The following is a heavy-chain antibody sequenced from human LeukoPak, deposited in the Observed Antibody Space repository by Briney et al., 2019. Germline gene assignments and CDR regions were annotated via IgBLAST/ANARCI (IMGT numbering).Heavy chain of an antibody. Sequence: SETLSLTCAVYGGSFSGYYWSWIRQPPGEGLEWIEEINHSGSTNYNPSLKSRVTISVDTSKNQFSLKLSSVTAADTAVYYCARVTLGTVTNDYYFDYWGQGTLVTVSS. J-gene: IGHJ4*02. CDR1: GGSFSGYY. D-gene: IGHD4-17*01. CDR3: ARVTLGTVTNDYYFDY. V-gene: IGHV4-34*01. CDR2: INHSGST.